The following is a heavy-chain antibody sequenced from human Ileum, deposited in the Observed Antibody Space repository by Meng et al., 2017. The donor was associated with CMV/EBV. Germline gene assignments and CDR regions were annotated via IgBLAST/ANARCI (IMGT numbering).Heavy chain of an antibody. J-gene: IGHJ5*02. CDR2: VDPEDGET. Sequence: VTDYFMHWVQQAPGKGLEWMGLVDPEDGETIYAEKFQGRVTITADTSTDTAYMELSSLRSEDTAVYYCATDWSKTAAAGYNWFDPWGQGTLVTVSS. CDR1: VTDYF. CDR3: ATDWSKTAAAGYNWFDP. D-gene: IGHD6-13*01. V-gene: IGHV1-69-2*01.